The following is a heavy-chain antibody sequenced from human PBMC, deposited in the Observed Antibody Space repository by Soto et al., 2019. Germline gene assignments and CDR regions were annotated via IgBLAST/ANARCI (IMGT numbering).Heavy chain of an antibody. V-gene: IGHV3-9*01. Sequence: GGSLRLSCAASGFTFDDYAMHWVRQAPGKGLEWVSGISWNSGSIGYADSVKGRFTISRDNAKNSLYLQMNSLRSEDTALYYCAKDMGYDLSPLGYFDYWGQGTLVTVS. J-gene: IGHJ4*02. CDR2: ISWNSGSI. CDR3: AKDMGYDLSPLGYFDY. CDR1: GFTFDDYA. D-gene: IGHD5-12*01.